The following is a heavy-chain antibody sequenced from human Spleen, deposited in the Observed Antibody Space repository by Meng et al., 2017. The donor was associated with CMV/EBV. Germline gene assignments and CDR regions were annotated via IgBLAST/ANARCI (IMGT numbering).Heavy chain of an antibody. Sequence: QVQLQESGPGLVKPSETLSLTCTVSGGSISSYYWSWIRQPPGKGLEWIGYIYYSGSTNYNPSLKSRVTISVDTSKNQFSLKLSSVTAADTAVYYCARVYDFWSGYVDYWGQGTLLTVSS. V-gene: IGHV4-59*01. CDR2: IYYSGST. D-gene: IGHD3-3*01. J-gene: IGHJ4*02. CDR1: GGSISSYY. CDR3: ARVYDFWSGYVDY.